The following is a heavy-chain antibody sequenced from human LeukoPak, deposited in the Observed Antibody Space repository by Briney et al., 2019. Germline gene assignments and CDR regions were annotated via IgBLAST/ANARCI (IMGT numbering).Heavy chain of an antibody. J-gene: IGHJ4*02. V-gene: IGHV3-23*01. CDR1: GFTFSTYG. Sequence: GGSLRLSCAASGFTFSTYGVRWVRQAPGKGLEWVSAMSGSGGTTYYADSVKGRLTISRDNSKNTPYLQMNSLRDEDTVVYYGAKDRLGATLYFDGWGQGTLVTVSS. CDR3: AKDRLGATLYFDG. CDR2: MSGSGGTT. D-gene: IGHD1-26*01.